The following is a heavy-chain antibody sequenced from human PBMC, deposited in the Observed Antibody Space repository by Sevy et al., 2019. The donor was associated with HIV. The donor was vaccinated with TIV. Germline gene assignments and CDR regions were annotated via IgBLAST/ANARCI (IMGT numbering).Heavy chain of an antibody. D-gene: IGHD3-10*01. J-gene: IGHJ5*02. Sequence: SDTLSLTCTVSGGSISSGDYYWSWIRQPPGKGLEWIGYIYYSGSTYYNPSLKSRVTISVDTSKNQFSLKLSSVTAADTAVYYCARGGITMVRGVISPPKVWFDPWGQGTLVTVSS. CDR2: IYYSGST. CDR3: ARGGITMVRGVISPPKVWFDP. V-gene: IGHV4-30-4*02. CDR1: GGSISSGDYY.